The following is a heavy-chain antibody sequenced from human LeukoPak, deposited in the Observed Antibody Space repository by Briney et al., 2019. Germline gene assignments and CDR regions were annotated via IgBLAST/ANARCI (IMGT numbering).Heavy chain of an antibody. J-gene: IGHJ4*02. D-gene: IGHD6-13*01. V-gene: IGHV1-69*05. CDR3: AREGIAAAGRRTLDY. CDR1: GGTFSSYA. Sequence: SVKVSCKASGGTFSSYAISWVRQAPGQGLEWMGRIIPIFGTANYAQKFQGRVTITTDESTSTAYMELSSLRSEDTAVYYCAREGIAAAGRRTLDYWGQGTLVTVSS. CDR2: IIPIFGTA.